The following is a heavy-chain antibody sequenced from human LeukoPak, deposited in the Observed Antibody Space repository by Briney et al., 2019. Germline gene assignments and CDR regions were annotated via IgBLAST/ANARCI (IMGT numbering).Heavy chain of an antibody. V-gene: IGHV3-7*03. CDR2: IKQDGSEK. D-gene: IGHD4-17*01. J-gene: IGHJ4*02. Sequence: GGSLRLSCAASGFTFSSYSMNWVRQAPGKGLEWVANIKQDGSEKYYVDSVKGRFTISRDNAKNSLYLQMNSLRAEDTAVYGGARDREDYGDLFDYGGQGTLVTVSA. CDR1: GFTFSSYS. CDR3: ARDREDYGDLFDY.